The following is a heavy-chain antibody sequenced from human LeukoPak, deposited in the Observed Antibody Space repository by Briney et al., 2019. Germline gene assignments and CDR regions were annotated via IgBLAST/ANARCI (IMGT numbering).Heavy chain of an antibody. Sequence: GRSLRLSCAASGFTFDDYAMHWVRQAPGKGLEWVSGISWNSGSIMYADSVKGRFTISRDNAKNSLYLQMNRLRAEDMALYYCAKDIYGGNSFAWNFDYWGQGTLVTVSS. CDR1: GFTFDDYA. J-gene: IGHJ4*02. CDR3: AKDIYGGNSFAWNFDY. V-gene: IGHV3-9*03. D-gene: IGHD4-23*01. CDR2: ISWNSGSI.